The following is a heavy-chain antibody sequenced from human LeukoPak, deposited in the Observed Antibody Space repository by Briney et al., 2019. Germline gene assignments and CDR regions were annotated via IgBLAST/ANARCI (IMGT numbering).Heavy chain of an antibody. CDR1: GYTFTSYG. J-gene: IGHJ4*02. D-gene: IGHD3-22*01. V-gene: IGHV1-18*01. CDR3: ARESSGLDY. CDR2: ISAYSGNT. Sequence: ASVRVSCKASGYTFTSYGIRWVRQAAGQGLEWMGCISAYSGNTNYGQKLQGRVTMTTDTSTSTAYMELRSLRSDDTAVHFCARESSGLDYWGQGTLVTVSS.